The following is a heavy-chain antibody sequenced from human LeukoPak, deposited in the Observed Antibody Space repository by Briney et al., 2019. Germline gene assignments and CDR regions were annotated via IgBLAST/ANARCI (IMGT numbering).Heavy chain of an antibody. CDR2: ISSSSSTI. J-gene: IGHJ3*02. CDR1: AFMFSRYS. V-gene: IGHV3-48*01. CDR3: VREFSSSWYIAFDI. Sequence: GGSLRLSCAASAFMFSRYSMNWVRQAPGKGLEWVSYISSSSSTIYYADSVKGRSTISRDNGKNSLYLQMHSLRAEDTAVYYCVREFSSSWYIAFDIWGQGTMVTVSS. D-gene: IGHD6-13*01.